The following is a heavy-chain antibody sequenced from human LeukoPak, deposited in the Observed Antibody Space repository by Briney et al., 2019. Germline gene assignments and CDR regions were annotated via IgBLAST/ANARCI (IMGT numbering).Heavy chain of an antibody. D-gene: IGHD1-14*01. J-gene: IGHJ3*01. V-gene: IGHV3-7*01. Sequence: GGSPRLSCAASGFTLTSYLMSLGPQAPRGGLEWVVNIKKDGSEENYLASGKGRFTVSRDNAKNSLFLQINSRRGEETAVYYCARGNPNRNALDLWGEGTMVTISS. CDR1: GFTLTSYL. CDR2: IKKDGSEE. CDR3: ARGNPNRNALDL.